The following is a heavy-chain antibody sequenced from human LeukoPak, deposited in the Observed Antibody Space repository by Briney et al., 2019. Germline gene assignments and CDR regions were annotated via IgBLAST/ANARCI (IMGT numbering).Heavy chain of an antibody. CDR1: GFTFSSYA. CDR3: AKDSGSSWFDY. CDR2: ISGSGGST. V-gene: IGHV3-23*01. Sequence: PGGSLLLSCAASGFTFSSYAMSWVRPAPGKGLEWVSAISGSGGSTYYADSVKGRFTISRDNSKNTLYLQMNSLRAEDTAVYHCAKDSGSSWFDYWGQGTLVTVSS. D-gene: IGHD6-13*01. J-gene: IGHJ4*02.